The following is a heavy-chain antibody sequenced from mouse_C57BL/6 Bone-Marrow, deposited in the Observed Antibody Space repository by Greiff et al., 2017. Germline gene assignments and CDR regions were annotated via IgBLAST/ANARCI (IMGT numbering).Heavy chain of an antibody. CDR2: INPGSGGT. D-gene: IGHD2-4*01. V-gene: IGHV1-54*01. CDR3: AILIYYDYVYFDY. Sequence: QVQLQQSGAELVRPGTSVKVSCKASGYAFPNYLIEWVKQRPGQGLEWIGVINPGSGGTNYNEKFKGKAPMTADKSTSTAYMQLSSLTSENSAVYFCAILIYYDYVYFDYWGQGTTLTVSS. CDR1: GYAFPNYL. J-gene: IGHJ2*01.